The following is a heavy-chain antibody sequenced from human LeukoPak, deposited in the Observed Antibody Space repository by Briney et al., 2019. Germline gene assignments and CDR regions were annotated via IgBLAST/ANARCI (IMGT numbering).Heavy chain of an antibody. CDR1: GGTFSSYA. CDR2: IIPIFGTA. Sequence: SVKVSCKASGGTFSSYAISWVRQAPGQGLEWMGGIIPIFGTANYAQKFQGRVTITADKSTSTAYTELSSLRSEDTAVYYCARGEVIAAAGRGAIDYWGQGTLVTVSS. J-gene: IGHJ4*02. V-gene: IGHV1-69*06. D-gene: IGHD6-13*01. CDR3: ARGEVIAAAGRGAIDY.